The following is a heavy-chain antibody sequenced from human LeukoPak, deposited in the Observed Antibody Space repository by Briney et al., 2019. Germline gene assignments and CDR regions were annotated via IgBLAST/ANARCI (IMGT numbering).Heavy chain of an antibody. CDR1: GFTFSSYG. CDR2: ISCDGSNK. D-gene: IGHD6-19*01. CDR3: ARDRLAVAGSDFDY. J-gene: IGHJ4*02. V-gene: IGHV3-30*03. Sequence: GGSLRLSCAASGFTFSSYGMHWVRQAPGKGLEWVAVISCDGSNKYYADSVKGRFTISRDNSKNTLYLQMNSLRAEDTAVYYCARDRLAVAGSDFDYWGQGTLVTVSS.